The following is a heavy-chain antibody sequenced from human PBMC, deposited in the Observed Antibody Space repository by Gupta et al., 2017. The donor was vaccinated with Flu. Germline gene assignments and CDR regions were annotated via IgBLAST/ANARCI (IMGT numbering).Heavy chain of an antibody. Sequence: QLHLQESGPGLVKPSETLSLTCPVSGASISVSSSSWVWVRQSPGKGLEWIGGVYYTGGTYYNPSLKSRLSISVDTSKNQFALKLTSVTAADTAVYYCAIQRDDYNPDVFDFWGQGTMVSVSP. D-gene: IGHD5-24*01. CDR1: GASISVSSSS. CDR2: VYYTGGT. J-gene: IGHJ3*01. CDR3: AIQRDDYNPDVFDF. V-gene: IGHV4-39*01.